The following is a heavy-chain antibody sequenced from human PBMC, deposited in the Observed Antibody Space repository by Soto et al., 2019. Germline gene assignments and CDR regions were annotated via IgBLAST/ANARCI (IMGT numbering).Heavy chain of an antibody. V-gene: IGHV1-18*04. CDR3: ARGVEMYWFDY. D-gene: IGHD3-3*01. Sequence: ASVKVSYKASGYPFTSYGMSWVRQAPGQGLEWRGWISAYTGNTNYAQKLQGRVTMTTDTSTSTAYMEVRSLRSDDTAVYYCARGVEMYWFDYWGQGTMVTVSS. J-gene: IGHJ4*02. CDR2: ISAYTGNT. CDR1: GYPFTSYG.